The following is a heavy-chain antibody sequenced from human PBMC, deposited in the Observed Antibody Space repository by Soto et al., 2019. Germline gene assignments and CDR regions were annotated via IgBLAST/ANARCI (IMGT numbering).Heavy chain of an antibody. CDR3: ATETLPAAFFY. CDR2: ISGYGDAT. D-gene: IGHD2-15*01. J-gene: IGHJ4*02. Sequence: EVQLLESGGGLVQPGGSLRLSCAASGFIFSSYAMSWVRQAPGKGLEWVSTISGYGDATHYADSVKGRFTISRDNSKNTLYMQMNSLRAEDTAIYYCATETLPAAFFYWGQGTLVTVSS. V-gene: IGHV3-23*01. CDR1: GFIFSSYA.